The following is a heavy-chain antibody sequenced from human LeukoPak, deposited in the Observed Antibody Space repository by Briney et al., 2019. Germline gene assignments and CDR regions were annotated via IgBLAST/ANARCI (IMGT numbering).Heavy chain of an antibody. CDR3: AGAPNWSYFDY. D-gene: IGHD1-20*01. Sequence: SETLCLTCTVSGASMSSHYWSWFRHTPGKGLERVGNIYYSGSTNYNPSLKSRVTMSVDTPKNQFSLKLSSVTTADAAVYYCAGAPNWSYFDYWGQGTLVTVSS. CDR2: IYYSGST. V-gene: IGHV4-59*11. J-gene: IGHJ4*02. CDR1: GASMSSHY.